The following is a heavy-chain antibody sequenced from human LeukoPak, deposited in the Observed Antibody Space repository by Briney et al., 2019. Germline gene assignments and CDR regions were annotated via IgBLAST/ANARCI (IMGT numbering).Heavy chain of an antibody. D-gene: IGHD3-22*01. CDR1: GGSFSGYY. CDR2: INHSGST. V-gene: IGHV4-34*01. Sequence: SETLSLTCAVYGGSFSGYYWSWIRQPPGKGLEWIGEINHSGSTNYNPSLKSRVTISVDTSKNQFSLKLSSVTAADTAVYYCASQGHYYDSSGYYLGNAFDIWGQGTMVTVSS. CDR3: ASQGHYYDSSGYYLGNAFDI. J-gene: IGHJ3*02.